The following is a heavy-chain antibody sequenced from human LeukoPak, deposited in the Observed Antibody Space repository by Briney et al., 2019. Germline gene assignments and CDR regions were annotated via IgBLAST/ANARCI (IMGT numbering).Heavy chain of an antibody. CDR1: GFTFSDYY. J-gene: IGHJ4*02. Sequence: GGSLRLSCAASGFTFSDYYMSWIRQAPGKGLEWVSYISSSGSTIYYADSVKGRFTISRDNAKNSLYLQMNSLRAEGTAVYYCARDSRHYYDSSGYYYFDYWGQGTLVTVSS. CDR3: ARDSRHYYDSSGYYYFDY. D-gene: IGHD3-22*01. V-gene: IGHV3-11*01. CDR2: ISSSGSTI.